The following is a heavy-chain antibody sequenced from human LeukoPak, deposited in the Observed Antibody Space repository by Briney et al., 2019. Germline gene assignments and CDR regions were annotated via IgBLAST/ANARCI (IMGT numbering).Heavy chain of an antibody. J-gene: IGHJ6*02. CDR2: ISGSGGRT. D-gene: IGHD5-18*01. CDR1: GFTFSSYA. V-gene: IGHV3-23*01. Sequence: PGGSLRLSCAASGFTFSSYAMSWARQAPGKGLEWFSAISGSGGRTYYADSVKGRFTISRDNSKNTLYLQMNSLRAEDTAVYYCARGGYSYGYTYYSYYGMDVWGQGTTVTVSS. CDR3: ARGGYSYGYTYYSYYGMDV.